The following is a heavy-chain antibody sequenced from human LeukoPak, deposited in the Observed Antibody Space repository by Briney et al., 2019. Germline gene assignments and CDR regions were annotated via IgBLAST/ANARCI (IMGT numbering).Heavy chain of an antibody. D-gene: IGHD6-19*01. CDR2: IHTSGST. CDR1: GGSISNYH. V-gene: IGHV4-4*07. J-gene: IGHJ4*02. Sequence: PSETLSLTCTVSGGSISNYHWSWIRQPAGKALEWIGQIHTSGSTNYNPPLKSRVSMSIDTTEDQVSLTIRSVTAADTAFYYCARRDISSGWSFDYWGQGTLVTVSS. CDR3: ARRDISSGWSFDY.